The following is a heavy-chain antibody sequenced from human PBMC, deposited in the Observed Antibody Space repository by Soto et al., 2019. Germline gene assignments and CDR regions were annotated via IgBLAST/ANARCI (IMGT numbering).Heavy chain of an antibody. CDR2: MNPNSGNT. V-gene: IGHV1-8*01. D-gene: IGHD3-3*01. CDR3: ARGMYYDFWSGYYMRAFDI. CDR1: GYTFTSYD. Sequence: ASVKVSCKASGYTFTSYDINWVRQATGQGLEWMGWMNPNSGNTGYAQKFQGRVTMTRNTSISTAYMELSSLRSEDTAVYYCARGMYYDFWSGYYMRAFDIWGQGTMVTVSS. J-gene: IGHJ3*02.